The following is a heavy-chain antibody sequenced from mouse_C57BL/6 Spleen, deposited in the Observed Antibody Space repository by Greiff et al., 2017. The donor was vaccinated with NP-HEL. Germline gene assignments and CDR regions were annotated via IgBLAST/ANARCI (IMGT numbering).Heavy chain of an antibody. J-gene: IGHJ2*01. CDR2: ISDGGSYT. Sequence: EVHLVESGGGLVKPGGSLKLSCAASGFTFSSYAMSWVRQTPEKRLEWVATISDGGSYTYYPDNVKGRFTISRDNAKNNLYLQMSHLKSEDTAMYYCARDGYIDYWGQSTTLTVSS. CDR1: GFTFSSYA. CDR3: ARDGYIDY. V-gene: IGHV5-4*01.